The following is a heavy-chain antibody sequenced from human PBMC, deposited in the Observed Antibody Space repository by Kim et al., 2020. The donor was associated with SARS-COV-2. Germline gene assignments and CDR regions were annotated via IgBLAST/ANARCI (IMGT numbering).Heavy chain of an antibody. CDR2: INHCGSP. Sequence: SETLSLTCAVYGGSISSNYWSWIRQPQGKGLEWKGEINHCGSPNYNPTPKSRGPISVDTAKNQFPLKLSSVTAADTAGYFCATHFGNFDTILWGEGSLVTVSS. V-gene: IGHV4-34*01. CDR3: ATHFGNFDTIL. CDR1: GGSISSNY. D-gene: IGHD2-8*02. J-gene: IGHJ4*02.